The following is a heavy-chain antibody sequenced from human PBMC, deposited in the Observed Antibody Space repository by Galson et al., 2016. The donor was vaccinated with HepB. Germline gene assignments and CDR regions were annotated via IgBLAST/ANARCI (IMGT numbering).Heavy chain of an antibody. V-gene: IGHV3-33*01. Sequence: SLRLSCAASGITFSSYVMHWVRQAPGKGLEWVAVIWYDGTNQYYADSVKGRFTISRDNSKNTLYLQMNSLRAEDTAVYYCARGSPWWDLAARSFDPWGQGTLVTVSS. D-gene: IGHD1-26*01. J-gene: IGHJ5*02. CDR3: ARGSPWWDLAARSFDP. CDR2: IWYDGTNQ. CDR1: GITFSSYV.